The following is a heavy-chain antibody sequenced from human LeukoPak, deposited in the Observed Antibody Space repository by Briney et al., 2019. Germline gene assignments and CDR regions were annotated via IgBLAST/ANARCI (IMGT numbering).Heavy chain of an antibody. CDR2: ISANDGDT. CDR1: GYTFTSYG. D-gene: IGHD1-26*01. V-gene: IGHV1-18*01. Sequence: ASVKVSCKASGYTFTSYGISWVRQAPGQGLEWVGWISANDGDTDYAQKFQARVTMTTDTSTSTAYMELRSLRSDDTAVYYCARESHVSREDSWGQGTLVTVSS. CDR3: ARESHVSREDS. J-gene: IGHJ4*02.